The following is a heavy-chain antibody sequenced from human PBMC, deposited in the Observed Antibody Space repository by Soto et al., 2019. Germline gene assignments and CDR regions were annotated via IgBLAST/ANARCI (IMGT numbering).Heavy chain of an antibody. CDR2: ISAYNGNT. V-gene: IGHV1-18*01. J-gene: IGHJ4*02. CDR1: GYTFTSYG. CDR3: ARDQPVAVAGDFDY. D-gene: IGHD6-19*01. Sequence: ASVKVSCKASGYTFTSYGISWVLQAPGQGLEWMGWISAYNGNTNYAQKLQGRVTMTTDTSTSTAYMELRSLRSDDTAVYYCARDQPVAVAGDFDYWGQGTLVTVSS.